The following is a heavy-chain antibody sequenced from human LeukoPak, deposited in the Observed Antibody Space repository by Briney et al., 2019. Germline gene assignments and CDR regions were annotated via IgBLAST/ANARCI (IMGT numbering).Heavy chain of an antibody. CDR3: AKDRWIRRISLAGQDY. J-gene: IGHJ4*02. D-gene: IGHD6-19*01. Sequence: PGGSLRLSCATSGFTFSSYGMHWVRQAPGKGLEWVAVTSYDGSDTYYADSVKGRFTISRDNSKNTLYLQINSLRAEDTAVYYCAKDRWIRRISLAGQDYWGQGTLVTVFS. V-gene: IGHV3-30*18. CDR1: GFTFSSYG. CDR2: TSYDGSDT.